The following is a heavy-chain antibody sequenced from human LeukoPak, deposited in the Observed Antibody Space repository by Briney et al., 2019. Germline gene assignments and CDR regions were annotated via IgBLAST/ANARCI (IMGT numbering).Heavy chain of an antibody. D-gene: IGHD4-23*01. CDR2: IGNGGGT. Sequence: GGSLRLSCAASGFTLSSYAMNWVRQAPGKGLEWVSGIGNGGGTSYADSVKGRLTISRDNSKNMLYLQMSSLRADDTAAYYCAKGAGGYIDCWGQGTLVTVSS. CDR3: AKGAGGYIDC. V-gene: IGHV3-23*01. CDR1: GFTLSSYA. J-gene: IGHJ4*02.